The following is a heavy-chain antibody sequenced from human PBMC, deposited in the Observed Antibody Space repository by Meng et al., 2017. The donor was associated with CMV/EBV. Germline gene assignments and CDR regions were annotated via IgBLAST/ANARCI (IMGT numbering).Heavy chain of an antibody. CDR1: GYSFTSYW. V-gene: IGHV5-51*01. CDR2: IYPGDSDI. D-gene: IGHD2-2*01. CDR3: AKLSSTSSFNWFDP. Sequence: KVSCKGSGYSFTSYWIAWVRQMPGKGLEWMGIIYPGDSDIRYSPSFQGQVTISADKSISTAYLQWSSLKASDTAMYYCAKLSSTSSFNWFDPWGQGTLVTVSS. J-gene: IGHJ5*02.